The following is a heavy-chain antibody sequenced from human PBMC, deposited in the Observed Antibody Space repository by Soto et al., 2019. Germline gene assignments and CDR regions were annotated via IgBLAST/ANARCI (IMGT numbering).Heavy chain of an antibody. J-gene: IGHJ6*02. V-gene: IGHV3-30-3*01. Sequence: QVQLVESGGGVVQPGRSLRLSCAASGITFSSYAMHWVRQAPGKGLEWVAVISYDGSNKNHADTVKGRFTISRDNSKNTLYLQMNSLRAEDTAVYYCARGYDFWSGYYYPYGMDVWGQGTTVTVSS. CDR3: ARGYDFWSGYYYPYGMDV. D-gene: IGHD3-3*01. CDR1: GITFSSYA. CDR2: ISYDGSNK.